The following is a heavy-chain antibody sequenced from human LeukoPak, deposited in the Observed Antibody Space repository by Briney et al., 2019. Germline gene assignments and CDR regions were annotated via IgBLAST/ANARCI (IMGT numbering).Heavy chain of an antibody. CDR2: ISSSSSYI. V-gene: IGHV3-21*01. J-gene: IGHJ4*02. Sequence: GGSLRLSCAASGFTFSSSAMSWVRQAPGKGLEWVSSISSSSSYIYYADSVKGRFTISRDNAKNSLYLQMNSLRAEDTAVYYCAREPRSAYWGQGTLVTVSS. CDR3: AREPRSAY. CDR1: GFTFSSSA.